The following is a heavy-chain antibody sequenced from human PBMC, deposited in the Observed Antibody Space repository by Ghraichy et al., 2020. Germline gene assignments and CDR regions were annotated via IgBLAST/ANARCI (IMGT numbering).Heavy chain of an antibody. CDR1: GFIVSNNY. CDR2: IFNSGTT. J-gene: IGHJ5*02. CDR3: ARGYDFWT. Sequence: ETLSLTCAASGFIVSNNYMRWVRQAPGKGLEWVSVIFNSGTTYYADSVKGRFTSSRDNSKNSLYLQMNSLRTEDTAVYYCARGYDFWTWGQGTLVTVSS. D-gene: IGHD3-3*01. V-gene: IGHV3-66*02.